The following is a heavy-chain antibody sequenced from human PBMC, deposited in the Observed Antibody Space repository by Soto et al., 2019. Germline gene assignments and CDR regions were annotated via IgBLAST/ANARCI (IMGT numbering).Heavy chain of an antibody. V-gene: IGHV3-66*01. J-gene: IGHJ4*02. CDR1: GFTVSSNY. CDR2: IYSGGST. CDR3: ARDPDYSNYGGPFDY. Sequence: EVQLVESGGGLVQPGGSLRLSCAASGFTVSSNYMSWVSQAPGKGLEWVSVIYSGGSTYYADSVKGRFTISRDNSKNTLYLQMNSLRAEDTAVYYCARDPDYSNYGGPFDYWGQGTLVTVSS. D-gene: IGHD4-4*01.